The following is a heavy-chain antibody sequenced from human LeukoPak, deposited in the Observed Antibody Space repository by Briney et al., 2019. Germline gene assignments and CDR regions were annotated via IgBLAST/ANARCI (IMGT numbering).Heavy chain of an antibody. Sequence: SETLSLTCTVSGGSISSYYWSWIRQPPGKGLEWIGYIYYSGSTNYNPSLKSRVTISVDTSKNQFSLKLSSVTAADTAVYYCAGRYYYDSSGYYYLWGQGTLVTVSS. CDR2: IYYSGST. CDR1: GGSISSYY. J-gene: IGHJ5*02. V-gene: IGHV4-59*01. CDR3: AGRYYYDSSGYYYL. D-gene: IGHD3-22*01.